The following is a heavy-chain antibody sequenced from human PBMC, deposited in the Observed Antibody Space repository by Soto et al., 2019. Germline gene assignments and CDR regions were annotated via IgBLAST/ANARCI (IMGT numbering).Heavy chain of an antibody. V-gene: IGHV1-18*01. CDR1: GYTFTSYG. J-gene: IGHJ6*02. D-gene: IGHD2-2*01. CDR2: ISAYNGNT. CDR3: ARVMGDCSSTSCYDSYYYYYGMDV. Sequence: QVQLVQSGAEVKKPGASVKVSCKASGYTFTSYGISWVRQAPGQGLEWMGWISAYNGNTNYAQKLQGRVTMTTDTPTSTAYMELRSLRSDDTAVYYCARVMGDCSSTSCYDSYYYYYGMDVWGQGTTVTVSS.